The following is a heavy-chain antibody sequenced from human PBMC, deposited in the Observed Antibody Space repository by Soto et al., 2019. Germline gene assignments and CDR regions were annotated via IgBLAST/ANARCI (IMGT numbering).Heavy chain of an antibody. CDR1: GGSISSSGYY. V-gene: IGHV4-31*01. CDR3: ARGDSSGPTCY. D-gene: IGHD3-22*01. J-gene: IGHJ4*02. Sequence: QVQLQESGPGLVKPSQTLSLTCTVSGGSISSSGYYWSWIRQHPGKGLEWIVYIYYSVSTYYNPSLKSPVTISVDTSKNQFSLKLSSVTAADTAVYYCARGDSSGPTCYWGQGTLVTVSS. CDR2: IYYSVST.